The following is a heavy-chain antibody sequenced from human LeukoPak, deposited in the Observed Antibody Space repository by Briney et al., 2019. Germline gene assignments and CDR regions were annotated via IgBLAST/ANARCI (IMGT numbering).Heavy chain of an antibody. V-gene: IGHV3-21*01. J-gene: IGHJ4*02. CDR1: GFTFSSYE. Sequence: GGSLRLSCAASGFTFSSYEMNWVRQAPGKGLEWVSSISSSSSYIYYADSVKGRFTISRDNAKNSLYLQMNSLRAEDTAVYYCARGYSSSAASLDYWGQGTLVTVSS. D-gene: IGHD6-13*01. CDR2: ISSSSSYI. CDR3: ARGYSSSAASLDY.